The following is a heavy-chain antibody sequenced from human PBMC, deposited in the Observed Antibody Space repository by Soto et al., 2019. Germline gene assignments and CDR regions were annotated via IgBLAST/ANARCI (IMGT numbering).Heavy chain of an antibody. V-gene: IGHV4-39*01. J-gene: IGHJ6*02. CDR1: GGSLSSSSYY. CDR2: IYYSGST. Sequence: ETLSLTCTVSGGSLSSSSYYWGWIRQPPGKGLEWIGSIYYSGSTYYNPSLKSRVTISVDTSKNQFSLKLSSVTAADTAVYYCARSCSYGIYYYYYGMDVWGQGTTVTVSS. CDR3: ARSCSYGIYYYYYGMDV. D-gene: IGHD5-18*01.